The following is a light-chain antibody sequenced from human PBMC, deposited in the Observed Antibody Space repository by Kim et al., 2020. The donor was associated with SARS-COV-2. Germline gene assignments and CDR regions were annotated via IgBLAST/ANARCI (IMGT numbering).Light chain of an antibody. J-gene: IGLJ3*02. CDR1: NLGTHS. V-gene: IGLV3-21*01. Sequence: SYELTQPPSVSVAPGKAARISCGGSNLGTHSVHWYQQKPGQAPVLVIYYDSDRPSGIPERFSGSNPGNTATLTISRVEAGDEADYYCQMWDSSSDQWVFGGGTQLTVL. CDR2: YDS. CDR3: QMWDSSSDQWV.